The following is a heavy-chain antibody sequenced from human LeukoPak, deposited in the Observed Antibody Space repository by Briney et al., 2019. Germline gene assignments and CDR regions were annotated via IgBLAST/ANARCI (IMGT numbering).Heavy chain of an antibody. CDR2: IYYSGST. D-gene: IGHD3-10*01. J-gene: IGHJ4*02. V-gene: IGHV4-59*08. CDR1: GGSISSYY. CDR3: ARLGRRGSYFDY. Sequence: SETLSLTCTVSGGSISSYYWSWIRQPPGKGLEGIGYIYYSGSTNYNPSLKSRITISVDTSKNQFSLKLSSVTAADTAVYYCARLGRRGSYFDYWGQGTLVTVSS.